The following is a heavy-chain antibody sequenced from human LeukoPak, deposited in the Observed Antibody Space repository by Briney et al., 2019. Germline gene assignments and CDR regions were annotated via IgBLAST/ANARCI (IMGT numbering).Heavy chain of an antibody. CDR1: GFTFSYAW. Sequence: GGSLRLSCAASGFTFSYAWMTWVRQAPGKGLEWVGHIRSETDGGTPDYAAPVKGRFTISRDDSKNTLYLQMNSLKTEDTAVYYCTTPTFHWGQGTLVTVSS. J-gene: IGHJ1*01. V-gene: IGHV3-15*01. CDR2: IRSETDGGTP. CDR3: TTPTFH. D-gene: IGHD2/OR15-2a*01.